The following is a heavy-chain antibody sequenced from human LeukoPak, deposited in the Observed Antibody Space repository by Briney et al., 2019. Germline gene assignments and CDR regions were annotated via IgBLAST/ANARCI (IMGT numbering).Heavy chain of an antibody. V-gene: IGHV1-18*01. D-gene: IGHD6-13*01. CDR3: ARDGQQLVRGLYYYYGMDV. Sequence: ASVKVSCKASGYTFTSYGISWARQAPGQGLEWMGWISAYNGNTNYAQKLQGRVTMTTDTSTSTAYMELRSLRSDDTAVYYCARDGQQLVRGLYYYYGMDVWGQGTTVTVSS. CDR1: GYTFTSYG. J-gene: IGHJ6*02. CDR2: ISAYNGNT.